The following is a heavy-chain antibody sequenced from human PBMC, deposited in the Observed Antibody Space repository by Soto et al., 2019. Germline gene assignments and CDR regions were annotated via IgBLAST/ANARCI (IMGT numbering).Heavy chain of an antibody. CDR2: FIPIYGRA. J-gene: IGHJ4*02. CDR3: AGARLLITFGGEGSFHY. Sequence: QVQLVQSGAEVKKPGSSVKVSCKASGGTLDSYTFSWVRQAPGQGLEWMGGFIPIYGRANYAQKFQGRLTITADESTSTASMELSSLRSEDTAVYFCAGARLLITFGGEGSFHYWGQGTLVTLSS. CDR1: GGTLDSYT. V-gene: IGHV1-69*12. D-gene: IGHD3-16*01.